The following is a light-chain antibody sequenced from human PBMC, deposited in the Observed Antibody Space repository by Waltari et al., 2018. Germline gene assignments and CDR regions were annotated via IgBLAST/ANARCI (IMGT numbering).Light chain of an antibody. V-gene: IGKV4-1*01. J-gene: IGKJ4*01. CDR2: WAS. Sequence: DIAMTQSPDSLAVSLGERATINCKSSQSVLYSSNNKNYLAWYQQKTGQPPKLRIYWASTRDSGVPDRFSGSGSGTDFTLTISSLQAEDVAVYYCQQYYSTPLTFGGGTKVEIK. CDR1: QSVLYSSNNKNY. CDR3: QQYYSTPLT.